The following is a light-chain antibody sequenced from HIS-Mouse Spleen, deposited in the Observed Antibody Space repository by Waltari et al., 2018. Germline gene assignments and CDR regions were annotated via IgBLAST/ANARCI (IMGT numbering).Light chain of an antibody. J-gene: IGKJ2*01. CDR2: AAS. Sequence: IQLTQSPSFLSASVGDRVTISCRNSQGISSYLAWYQQKPGKAPKLLIYAASTLQSGVPSRFSGSGSGTEFTLTISCLQSEDFATYYCQQHNSYPYTFGPGTKLDIK. V-gene: IGKV1-9*01. CDR3: QQHNSYPYT. CDR1: QGISSY.